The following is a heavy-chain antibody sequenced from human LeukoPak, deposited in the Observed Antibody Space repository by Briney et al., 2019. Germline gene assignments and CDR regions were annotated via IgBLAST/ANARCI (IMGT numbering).Heavy chain of an antibody. CDR1: GGSFSGYY. Sequence: PSETLSLTXAVYGGSFSGYYWSWIRQPPGKGVEWIGEINHSGSTNYNPSLKSRVTISGDTSKNQFSLNLSSVTAADTAVYYCARGRRRSSGWSFDYWGQGTLVTVSS. D-gene: IGHD6-19*01. CDR2: INHSGST. J-gene: IGHJ4*02. CDR3: ARGRRRSSGWSFDY. V-gene: IGHV4-34*01.